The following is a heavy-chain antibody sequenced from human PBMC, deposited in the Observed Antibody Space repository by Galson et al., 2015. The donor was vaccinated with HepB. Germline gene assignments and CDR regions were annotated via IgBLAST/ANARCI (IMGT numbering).Heavy chain of an antibody. D-gene: IGHD1-1*01. J-gene: IGHJ3*02. V-gene: IGHV3-21*01. Sequence: SLRLSCAASGFTLSTYNMNWVRQAPGKGLEWVSFIDIGNTFIKYTESVKGRFTISRDDAKNSLYLQMSGLRAEDTALYYCARDLGTSRRAYDIWGQGTLVTVSS. CDR3: ARDLGTSRRAYDI. CDR1: GFTLSTYN. CDR2: IDIGNTFI.